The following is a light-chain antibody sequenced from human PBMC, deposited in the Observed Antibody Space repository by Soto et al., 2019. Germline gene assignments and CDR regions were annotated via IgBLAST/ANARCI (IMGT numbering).Light chain of an antibody. Sequence: QSALTQPPSASGSPGQSVTISCTGTSSDVGGYNFVSWYQQHPGKAPKLMIYEVDKRPSGVPDRFSGSKSGNTASLTVSGLQAEDEADYYCISYAVTTYYVFGTGTKLTVL. CDR2: EVD. CDR1: SSDVGGYNF. CDR3: ISYAVTTYYV. V-gene: IGLV2-8*01. J-gene: IGLJ1*01.